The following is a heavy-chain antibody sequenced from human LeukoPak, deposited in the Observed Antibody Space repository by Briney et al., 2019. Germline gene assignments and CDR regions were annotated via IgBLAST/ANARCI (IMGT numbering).Heavy chain of an antibody. CDR2: ISGSGGST. CDR3: ANPPTTDYDYVWGSYRLGDDAFDI. J-gene: IGHJ3*02. D-gene: IGHD3-16*02. Sequence: GGSLRLSCAASGFTFSSYAMSWVRQAPGKGLGWVSAISGSGGSTYYADSVKGRFTISRDNSKNTLCLQMNSLRAEDTAVYYCANPPTTDYDYVWGSYRLGDDAFDIWGQGTMVTVSS. CDR1: GFTFSSYA. V-gene: IGHV3-23*01.